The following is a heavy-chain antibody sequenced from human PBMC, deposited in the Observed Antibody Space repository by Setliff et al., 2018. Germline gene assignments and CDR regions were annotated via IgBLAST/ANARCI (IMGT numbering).Heavy chain of an antibody. D-gene: IGHD2-21*01. CDR1: GGSLSSGSNY. CDR2: IYTTGTT. Sequence: ASETLSLTCTVSGGSLSSGSNYWGWFRQPAGKGLEWIGRIYTTGTTNYSPSLTGRVTISADTSKNQISLKLSSVSAADTAVYYCAREFVVISFVKNIHHHYGMDVWGQGTTVTVSS. J-gene: IGHJ6*02. V-gene: IGHV4-61*02. CDR3: AREFVVISFVKNIHHHYGMDV.